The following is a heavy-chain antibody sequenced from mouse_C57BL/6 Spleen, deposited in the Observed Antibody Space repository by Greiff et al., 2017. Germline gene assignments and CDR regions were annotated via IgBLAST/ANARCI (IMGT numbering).Heavy chain of an antibody. CDR3: ARSGAYYEYPWVAY. Sequence: QVQLQQPGAELVKPGASVKLSCKASGYTFTSYWMHWVKQRPGQGLEWIGMIHPISGSTYYNEKFKSKATLTVDKSSSTAYMQLSSLTSEDSAINYCARSGAYYEYPWVAYWGQGTLVTVSA. CDR1: GYTFTSYW. CDR2: IHPISGST. V-gene: IGHV1-64*01. J-gene: IGHJ3*01. D-gene: IGHD2-4*01.